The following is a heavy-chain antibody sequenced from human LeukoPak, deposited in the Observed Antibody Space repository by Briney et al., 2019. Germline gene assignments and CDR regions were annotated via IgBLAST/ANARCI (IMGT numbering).Heavy chain of an antibody. Sequence: SVKVSCTASGGTFSNLAISWVRQAPGQGLEWMGRIIPTTGLANYAQNFQGRVTITADKSTSTAYMELGSLRSEDTAVYYCTRAPPRLDGYILYYWGQGTLVTVSS. CDR2: IIPTTGLA. CDR3: TRAPPRLDGYILYY. D-gene: IGHD5-24*01. J-gene: IGHJ4*02. V-gene: IGHV1-69*04. CDR1: GGTFSNLA.